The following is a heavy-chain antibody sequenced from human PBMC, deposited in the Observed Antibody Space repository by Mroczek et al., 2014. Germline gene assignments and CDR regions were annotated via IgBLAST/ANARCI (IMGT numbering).Heavy chain of an antibody. CDR3: ARGPSYSSGWYDGFDY. CDR1: GGSFSGYY. J-gene: IGHJ4*02. Sequence: QVQLQQWGAGLLKPSETLSLTCAVYGGSFSGYYWSWIRQPPGKGLEWIGEINHSGSTNYNPSLKSRVTISVDTSKNQFSLKLSSVTAADTAVYYCARGPSYSSGWYDGFDYWGQGTLVTVSS. CDR2: INHSGST. V-gene: IGHV4-34*01. D-gene: IGHD6-19*01.